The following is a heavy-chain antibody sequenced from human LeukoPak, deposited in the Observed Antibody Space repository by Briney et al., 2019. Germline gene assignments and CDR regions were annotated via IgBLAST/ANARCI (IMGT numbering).Heavy chain of an antibody. CDR3: AKDQRELPGP. CDR1: GFTFGSYY. D-gene: IGHD1-26*01. CDR2: IKTDGSNK. J-gene: IGHJ5*02. Sequence: GGSLRLSCAASGFTFGSYYMGWARQAPGKGLEWVAIIKTDGSNKYYADSVKGRFTISRDNSKNTLYLQMNSLRAEDTAVYYCAKDQRELPGPWGQGTLVTVSS. V-gene: IGHV3-30*02.